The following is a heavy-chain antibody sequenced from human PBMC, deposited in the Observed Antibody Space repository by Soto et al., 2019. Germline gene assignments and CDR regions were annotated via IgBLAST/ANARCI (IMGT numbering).Heavy chain of an antibody. D-gene: IGHD2-15*01. J-gene: IGHJ5*01. CDR1: GFRFSTYN. CDR2: ISTTSFTI. V-gene: IGHV3-48*02. Sequence: EVRVMESGGGLVQPGGSLRLSCAASGFRFSTYNMDWVRQAPGKGPEWIAHISTTSFTIYYADSVKGRFTISRDNDRNSLYLEMNSLRDEDTAVYYCARDRCYDGTCYSASDSWGQGTLVTVSS. CDR3: ARDRCYDGTCYSASDS.